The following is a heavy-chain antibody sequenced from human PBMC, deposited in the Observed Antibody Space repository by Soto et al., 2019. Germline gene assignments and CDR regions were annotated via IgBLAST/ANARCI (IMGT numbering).Heavy chain of an antibody. CDR2: ISGNGDMT. CDR3: AKYL. V-gene: IGHV3-23*01. CDR1: AGILRACS. J-gene: IGHJ2*01. Sequence: PGGDLRHPCGGSAGILRACSMIWVRQAPGKGLEWVSAISGNGDMTYYADSVRGRFTISRDNSKNTLFLQMSSLRAEETAIYYCAKYLWG.